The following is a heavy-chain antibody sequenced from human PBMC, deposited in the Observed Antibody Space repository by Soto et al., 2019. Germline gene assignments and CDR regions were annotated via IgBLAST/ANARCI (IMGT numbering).Heavy chain of an antibody. V-gene: IGHV1-2*04. CDR3: ARGDSSGYYPVFDI. D-gene: IGHD3-22*01. CDR1: GYTFTGYY. Sequence: ASVKVSCKASGYTFTGYYMHWVRQAPGQGLEWMGLINPNSGGTNYAQKFQGWVTMTRDTSISTAYMELSRLRSDDTAVYYCARGDSSGYYPVFDIWGQGTMVTVSS. CDR2: INPNSGGT. J-gene: IGHJ3*02.